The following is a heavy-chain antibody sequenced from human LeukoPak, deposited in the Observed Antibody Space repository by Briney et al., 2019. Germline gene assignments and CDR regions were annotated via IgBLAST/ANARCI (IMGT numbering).Heavy chain of an antibody. V-gene: IGHV5-51*01. CDR1: GYSFTSYW. Sequence: GESLKISCKGSGYSFTSYWIGWVRQMPGKGLEWMGIIYPGDSDTRYSPSFQGQVTISADKSISTAYLQWSSLRASDTAMYYCARSKAYYYYYMDVWGKGTTVTVSS. CDR2: IYPGDSDT. J-gene: IGHJ6*03. CDR3: ARSKAYYYYYMDV.